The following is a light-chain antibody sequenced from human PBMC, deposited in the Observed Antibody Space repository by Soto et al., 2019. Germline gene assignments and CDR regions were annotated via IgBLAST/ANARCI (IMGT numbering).Light chain of an antibody. CDR3: SSYTSGSTLV. V-gene: IGLV2-14*01. CDR2: EVS. CDR1: TSDVGGYNY. Sequence: QSALTQPASVSGSPGQSITISCTGTTSDVGGYNYVSWYQHHPDKAPKLMIYEVSNRPSGASNRFSGSKSGNTASLTISGLQTADESDYYCSSYTSGSTLVFGTGTKFTVL. J-gene: IGLJ1*01.